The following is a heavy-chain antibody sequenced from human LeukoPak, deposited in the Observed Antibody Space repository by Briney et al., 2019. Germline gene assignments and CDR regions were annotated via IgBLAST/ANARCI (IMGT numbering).Heavy chain of an antibody. V-gene: IGHV3-23*01. CDR2: ISGSGGST. J-gene: IGHJ3*02. CDR3: AKEGAAVPPGDAFDI. Sequence: GGSLRLSCAASGFTFSSYAMSCVRQAPGKGLEWVSGISGSGGSTYYADSVKGGFPISRDNSKNTLLLEMYRLRGEVPAVYYCAKEGAAVPPGDAFDIWGQGTMVTVSS. D-gene: IGHD1-26*01. CDR1: GFTFSSYA.